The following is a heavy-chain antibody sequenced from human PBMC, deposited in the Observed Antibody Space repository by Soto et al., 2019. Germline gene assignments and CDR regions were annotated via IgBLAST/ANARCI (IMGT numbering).Heavy chain of an antibody. Sequence: QVQLVESGGGVVQPGRSLRLSCAASGFTFGNYAMHWVRQAPGKGLEWVAVITYDGSKTYYGDSVKGRFTISRYNSNNTLFLQANNLRPEDTALYYCSRELMRSGDSATYYPGMDVWGQGTTVTVAS. D-gene: IGHD2-21*02. CDR2: ITYDGSKT. CDR3: SRELMRSGDSATYYPGMDV. CDR1: GFTFGNYA. V-gene: IGHV3-30-3*01. J-gene: IGHJ6*02.